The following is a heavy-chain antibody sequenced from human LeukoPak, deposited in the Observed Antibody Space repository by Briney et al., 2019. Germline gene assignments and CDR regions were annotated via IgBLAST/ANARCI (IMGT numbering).Heavy chain of an antibody. CDR1: GGSISSRSYY. Sequence: SETLSLTCTVSGGSISSRSYYWGWIRQPPGKGLEWIGSIYYSGSTYYNPSLQSRVTISVDTSKNQFSLKLNSVTAADTAVYYCASFYCSGGSCYQYFSYYYMDVWGKGTTVTVSS. J-gene: IGHJ6*03. V-gene: IGHV4-39*01. CDR2: IYYSGST. D-gene: IGHD2-15*01. CDR3: ASFYCSGGSCYQYFSYYYMDV.